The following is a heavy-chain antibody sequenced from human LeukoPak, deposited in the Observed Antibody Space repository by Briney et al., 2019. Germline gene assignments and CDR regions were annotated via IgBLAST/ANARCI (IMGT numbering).Heavy chain of an antibody. CDR1: GGSISSSSYY. CDR2: IYYSGST. D-gene: IGHD2-21*02. Sequence: PSETLSLTCTVSGGSISSSSYYWSWIRQPPGKGLEWIGYIYYSGSTNYNPSLKSRVTISVDTSKNQFSLKLSSVTAADTAVYYCARVKDYTGDSDVYHPAYFDYWGQGTLVTVSS. V-gene: IGHV4-61*01. CDR3: ARVKDYTGDSDVYHPAYFDY. J-gene: IGHJ4*02.